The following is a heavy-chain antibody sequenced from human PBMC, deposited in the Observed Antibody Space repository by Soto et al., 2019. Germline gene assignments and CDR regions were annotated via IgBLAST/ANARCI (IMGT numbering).Heavy chain of an antibody. CDR3: ARDAGFDRFDY. V-gene: IGHV3-7*04. CDR2: IDQDGSET. CDR1: GFTFTTSW. Sequence: GGSLRLSCAASGFTFTTSWMAWVRLAPGNGLEWVANIDQDGSETNYLDSVKGRFTISGDNAKNSLFLQMNSLRAEDTAVYYCARDAGFDRFDYWGQGTLVTVSS. J-gene: IGHJ4*02.